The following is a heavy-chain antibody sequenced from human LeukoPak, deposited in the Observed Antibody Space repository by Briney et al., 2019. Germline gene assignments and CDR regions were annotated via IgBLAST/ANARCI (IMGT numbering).Heavy chain of an antibody. D-gene: IGHD2-2*01. Sequence: GGSLRLSCAASGFTFSSYAMSWVRQAPGKGLEWVSAISGSGGSTYYADSVKGRFTISRDDSKKTLYLQMNSLRAEDTAVYYCAKTVVPAAIEYYFDYWGQGTLVTVSS. CDR1: GFTFSSYA. V-gene: IGHV3-23*01. CDR3: AKTVVPAAIEYYFDY. J-gene: IGHJ4*02. CDR2: ISGSGGST.